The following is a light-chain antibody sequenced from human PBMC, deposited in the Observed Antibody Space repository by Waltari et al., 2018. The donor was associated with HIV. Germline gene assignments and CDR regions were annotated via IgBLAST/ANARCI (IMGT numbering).Light chain of an antibody. V-gene: IGLV1-47*01. CDR2: RNK. CDR1: SSNIGSYY. Sequence: QSVLTQPPSAYGTPGQRVTISCSGSSSNIGSYYVYCYQRRPGTAHKLLSCRNKQRPSGVRDRVAGSKSGASASLAISGLRSEDEADYYCAAWDGSHVVFGGGTKLTVL. J-gene: IGLJ2*01. CDR3: AAWDGSHVV.